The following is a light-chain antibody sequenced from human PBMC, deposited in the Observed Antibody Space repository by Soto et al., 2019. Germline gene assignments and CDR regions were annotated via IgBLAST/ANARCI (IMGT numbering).Light chain of an antibody. CDR2: GAS. V-gene: IGKV3-15*01. J-gene: IGKJ5*01. Sequence: EIVLTQSPGTLSLSPGEGATLSCRASQNVDSNYLAWYQQKPGQAPRLLIYGASTRATGIPARFSGSGSGTEFTLTISSLQSEDFAVYYCQQYNNWPITFGQGTRLEIK. CDR1: QNVDSN. CDR3: QQYNNWPIT.